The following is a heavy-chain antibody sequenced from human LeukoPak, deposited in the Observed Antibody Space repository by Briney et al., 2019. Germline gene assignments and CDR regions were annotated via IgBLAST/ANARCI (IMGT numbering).Heavy chain of an antibody. D-gene: IGHD3-10*01. CDR2: INHSGST. CDR1: GGSFSGYY. CDR3: ARGGPRLLWFGEFQAIDY. J-gene: IGHJ4*02. Sequence: SETLSLTCAVYGGSFSGYYWSWIRQPPGKGLEWIGEINHSGSTNYNPSLKSRVTISVDTSKNQFSLKLSSVTAADTAVYYCARGGPRLLWFGEFQAIDYWGQGTLVTVSS. V-gene: IGHV4-34*01.